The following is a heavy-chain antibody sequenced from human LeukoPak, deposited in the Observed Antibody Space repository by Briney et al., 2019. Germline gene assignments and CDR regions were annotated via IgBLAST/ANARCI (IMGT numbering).Heavy chain of an antibody. CDR2: ISGSGGST. CDR3: AKEPFGGLVPHGYFDY. J-gene: IGHJ4*02. Sequence: GSLRLSCAASGFTFSSYAMSWVRQAPGKGLEWVSAISGSGGSTYYADSVKGRFTISRDNSKNTLYLQMNSLRAEDTAVYYCAKEPFGGLVPHGYFDYWGQGTLVTVSS. V-gene: IGHV3-23*01. D-gene: IGHD6-19*01. CDR1: GFTFSSYA.